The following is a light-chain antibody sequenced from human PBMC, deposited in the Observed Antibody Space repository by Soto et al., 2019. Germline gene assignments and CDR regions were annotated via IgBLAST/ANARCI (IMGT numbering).Light chain of an antibody. J-gene: IGLJ2*01. CDR3: TSWTNSTTVI. V-gene: IGLV2-14*03. Sequence: QSALTQPASVSGSPGQSITISCTGTRSDIGAYNFVSWYQQHPGEVPQLILYDVNDRPSGVYNRFSGSKSGNTASLTISGLQAEDEADYYCTSWTNSTTVIFGGGTTVTVL. CDR1: RSDIGAYNF. CDR2: DVN.